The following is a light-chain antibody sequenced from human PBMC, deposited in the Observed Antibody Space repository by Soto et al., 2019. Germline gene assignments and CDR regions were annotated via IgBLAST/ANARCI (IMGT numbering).Light chain of an antibody. J-gene: IGKJ3*01. CDR2: LGS. V-gene: IGKV2-28*01. CDR3: MQGA. Sequence: DIVMTQSPLSLPVTPGEPASISCRSSQSLLHSNGYNYLDWYLQKPGQSPQLLIYLGSNRASGVPDRFSGSGSGTDFTQKISRVEAEDVGVYYCMQGACGPGTKVDIK. CDR1: QSLLHSNGYNY.